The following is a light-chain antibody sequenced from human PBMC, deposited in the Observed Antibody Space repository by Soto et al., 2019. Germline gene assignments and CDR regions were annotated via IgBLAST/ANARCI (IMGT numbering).Light chain of an antibody. CDR2: KAS. V-gene: IGKV1-5*03. CDR3: QQYNSYSWT. J-gene: IGKJ1*01. CDR1: QSVNNW. Sequence: DLQMTQSPSTLSASVGDRVTITCRASQSVNNWLAWYQQKPGKAPKLLIYKASTLQTGVPSRFSGSGSVTDFTLTISSLQPDDAATYYCQQYNSYSWTFGQGTKVEI.